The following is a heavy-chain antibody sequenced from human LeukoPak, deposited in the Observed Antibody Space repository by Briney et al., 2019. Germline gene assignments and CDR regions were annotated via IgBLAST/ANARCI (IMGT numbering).Heavy chain of an antibody. CDR1: GDSISSGSYY. V-gene: IGHV4-61*02. Sequence: PSETLSLTCTVSGDSISSGSYYWTWIRQPAGKGLEWIGRMYSNGGSNYDPSLKGRVTILLDRSRNQFSLNLYSVTAADTAVYYCARVRNGPLDSWGQGILVTVSS. J-gene: IGHJ4*02. CDR3: ARVRNGPLDS. CDR2: MYSNGGS. D-gene: IGHD2-8*01.